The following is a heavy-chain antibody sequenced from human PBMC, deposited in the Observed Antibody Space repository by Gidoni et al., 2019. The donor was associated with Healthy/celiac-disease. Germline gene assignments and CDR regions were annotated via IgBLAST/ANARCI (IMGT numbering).Heavy chain of an antibody. CDR3: ATTTVVTPFLSDRDAFDI. CDR1: GFTFSSYA. Sequence: EVQLLESGGGLVQPGGSLRLSCAASGFTFSSYAMSWVRQAPGKGLEWVSAISGSGGSTYYADSVKGRFTISRDKSKNTLYLQMNSLRAEDTAVYYCATTTVVTPFLSDRDAFDIWGQGTMVTVSS. D-gene: IGHD4-17*01. V-gene: IGHV3-23*01. J-gene: IGHJ3*02. CDR2: ISGSGGST.